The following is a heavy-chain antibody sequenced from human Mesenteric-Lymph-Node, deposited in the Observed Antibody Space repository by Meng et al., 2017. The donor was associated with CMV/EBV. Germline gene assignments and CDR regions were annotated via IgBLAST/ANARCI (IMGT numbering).Heavy chain of an antibody. D-gene: IGHD6-13*01. CDR2: ISSSGSTI. J-gene: IGHJ4*02. CDR3: ASSTWYYFDY. Sequence: GGSLRLSCAASGFTFSSYEMNWVRQAPGKGLEWVSYISSSGSTIYYADSVKGRFTISRDNSKNSLFLQMNNLRAEDTALYYCASSTWYYFDYWGQGALVTVSS. CDR1: GFTFSSYE. V-gene: IGHV3-48*03.